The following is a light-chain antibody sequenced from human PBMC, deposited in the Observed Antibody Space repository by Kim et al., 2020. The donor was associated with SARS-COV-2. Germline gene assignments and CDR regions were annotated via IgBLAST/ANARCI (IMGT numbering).Light chain of an antibody. V-gene: IGLV3-19*01. CDR3: NSRDSNDYVV. CDR2: GKD. Sequence: SSELTQDPAVSVALGQTVMITCQGDSLRSYYATWYQQKPGQAPKVVIYGKDNRPSGVPDRFSGSSSGNTAYLTITGTQAGDEADYYCNSRDSNDYVVFGGGTKVTVL. J-gene: IGLJ2*01. CDR1: SLRSYY.